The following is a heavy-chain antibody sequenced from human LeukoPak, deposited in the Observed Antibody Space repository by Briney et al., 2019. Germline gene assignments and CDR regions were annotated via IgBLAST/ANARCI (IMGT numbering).Heavy chain of an antibody. CDR3: ATTNDGGGYQWGDFFDF. CDR1: GGTSNSHA. D-gene: IGHD3-22*01. Sequence: SVKVSCKASGGTSNSHAISWVRQAPGQGLEWMEGIIPNLGTTNRAQNFQDRVTLTADKSTNTAYMELTSLTSDDTAVYYCATTNDGGGYQWGDFFDFWGQGTLVTVSS. J-gene: IGHJ4*02. V-gene: IGHV1-69*10. CDR2: IIPNLGTT.